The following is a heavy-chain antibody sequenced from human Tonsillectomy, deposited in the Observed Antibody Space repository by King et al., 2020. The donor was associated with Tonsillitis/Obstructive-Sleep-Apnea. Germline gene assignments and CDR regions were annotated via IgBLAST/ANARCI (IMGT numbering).Heavy chain of an antibody. V-gene: IGHV1-2*02. D-gene: IGHD4-17*01. CDR2: INPNSGGT. CDR3: ARDLNHGDYLGQGFNWFEP. Sequence: VQLVESGAEVKQPGASVKVSCKASRYTFTDYYIHWVRQAPGQGLEWMGWINPNSGGTYSAQKFQGRVTMTRDTSISTDYMELSRLRSDDTAVYYCARDLNHGDYLGQGFNWFEPWGQGSLVTVS. CDR1: RYTFTDYY. J-gene: IGHJ5*02.